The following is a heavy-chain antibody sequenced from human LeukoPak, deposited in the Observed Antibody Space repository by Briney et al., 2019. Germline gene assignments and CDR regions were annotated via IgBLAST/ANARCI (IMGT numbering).Heavy chain of an antibody. D-gene: IGHD3-16*01. CDR3: AKLGDAFDI. CDR2: IHPGDSDT. CDR1: GYSFSSYW. Sequence: GESLKISCKGSGYSFSSYWIGWVRQMPGRGLEWLGIIHPGDSDTRSSPSFQGQVTISADKSISTAYLQWSSLKASDTAMYYCAKLGDAFDIWGQGTMVTVSS. J-gene: IGHJ3*02. V-gene: IGHV5-51*01.